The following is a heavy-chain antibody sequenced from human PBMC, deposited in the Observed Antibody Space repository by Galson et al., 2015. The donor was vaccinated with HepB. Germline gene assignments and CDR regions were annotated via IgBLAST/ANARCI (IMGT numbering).Heavy chain of an antibody. CDR3: ARGGYCSGGSCYGFDP. CDR1: GGSISSGDYS. D-gene: IGHD2-15*01. CDR2: IYHSGNT. V-gene: IGHV4-30-2*01. Sequence: TLSLTCAVSGGSISSGDYSWSWIRQPPGKGLEWIGYIYHSGNTYYNPSLKSRVTISLDRSKNQFSLKLSSVTAADTAVYYCARGGYCSGGSCYGFDPWGQGTLVTVSS. J-gene: IGHJ5*02.